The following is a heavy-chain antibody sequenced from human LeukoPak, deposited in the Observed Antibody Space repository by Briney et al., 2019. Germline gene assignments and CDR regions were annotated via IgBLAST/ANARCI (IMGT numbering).Heavy chain of an antibody. CDR1: GGTFSSYA. D-gene: IGHD3-22*01. CDR2: IIPIFGTA. CDR3: ARGYYYGSSGYLYYYYYGMDV. J-gene: IGHJ6*02. Sequence: ASVKVSCKASGGTFSSYAISWVRQAPGQGLEWMGGIIPIFGTANYAQKFQGRVTITADESTSTAYMELSSLRSEDTAVYYCARGYYYGSSGYLYYYYYGMDVWGQGTTVTVSS. V-gene: IGHV1-69*13.